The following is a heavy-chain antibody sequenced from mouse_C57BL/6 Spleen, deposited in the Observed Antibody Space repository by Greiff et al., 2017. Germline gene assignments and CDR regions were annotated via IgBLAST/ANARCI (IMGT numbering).Heavy chain of an antibody. CDR1: GYAFSSSW. J-gene: IGHJ2*01. V-gene: IGHV1-82*01. D-gene: IGHD1-1*01. Sequence: QVQLQQSGPELVKPGASVKISCKASGYAFSSSWMNWVKQRPGKGLEWIGRIYPGDGDTNYNGKFKGKATLTADKSSSTAYMQLSSLTSEDSAVYFCARGSITTVVFDYWGQGTTLTVSS. CDR3: ARGSITTVVFDY. CDR2: IYPGDGDT.